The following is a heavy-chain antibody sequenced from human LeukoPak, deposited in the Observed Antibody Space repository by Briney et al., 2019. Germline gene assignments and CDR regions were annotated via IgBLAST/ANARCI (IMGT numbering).Heavy chain of an antibody. CDR3: ARPRLGTYYYDSSSNATFDI. D-gene: IGHD3-22*01. J-gene: IGHJ3*02. V-gene: IGHV4-39*01. CDR2: IYYSGST. Sequence: SETLSLTCTVSGGSISSSSSYWGWIRQPPGKGLEWIGSIYYSGSTYYNPSLKSRVTISVDTSKNQFSLKLSSVTAADTAVYYCARPRLGTYYYDSSSNATFDIWGQGTMVTVSS. CDR1: GGSISSSSSY.